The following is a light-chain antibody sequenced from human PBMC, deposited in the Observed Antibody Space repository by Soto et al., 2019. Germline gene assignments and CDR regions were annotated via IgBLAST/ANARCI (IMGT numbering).Light chain of an antibody. CDR2: GAS. J-gene: IGKJ1*01. Sequence: EIVLTQSPGTLSLSPGERATLSCRASQSVKNNYLAWYQQKPGQAPRLLISGASSRTTGIPDRFSGSGSGTDFTLTISRLEPEDFAVYYCQQYGSSPWTFGQGTKVDIK. CDR3: QQYGSSPWT. V-gene: IGKV3-20*01. CDR1: QSVKNNY.